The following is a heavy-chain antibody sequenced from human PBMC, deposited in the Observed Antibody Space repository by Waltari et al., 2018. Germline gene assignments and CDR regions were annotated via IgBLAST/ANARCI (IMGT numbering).Heavy chain of an antibody. CDR2: INHSGST. CDR3: AIAHGISGYYRKSDCWFDP. J-gene: IGHJ5*02. CDR1: GGSFSGYY. Sequence: QVQLQQWGAGLLKPSETLSLTCAVYGGSFSGYYWSWIRQPQGKGLGWIGEINHSGSTNYNPSRKILVTISVDTSKNQFSLKLSSVTAADTAVYYCAIAHGISGYYRKSDCWFDPWCQGTLVTVSS. D-gene: IGHD3-22*01. V-gene: IGHV4-34*01.